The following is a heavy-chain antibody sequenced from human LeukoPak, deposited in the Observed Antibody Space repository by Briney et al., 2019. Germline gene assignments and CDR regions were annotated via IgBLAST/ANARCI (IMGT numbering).Heavy chain of an antibody. CDR2: IYYSGST. D-gene: IGHD6-19*01. CDR3: ARGAPYSSGWLAGY. V-gene: IGHV4-30-4*01. Sequence: PSQTLSLTCTVSGGSISSGDYYWSWIRQSPGKVLEWIGYIYYSGSTYYNPSLKSRVTLSIDTSKNHFSLKLSSVTAADTAVYYCARGAPYSSGWLAGYWGQGTLVTVSS. J-gene: IGHJ4*02. CDR1: GGSISSGDYY.